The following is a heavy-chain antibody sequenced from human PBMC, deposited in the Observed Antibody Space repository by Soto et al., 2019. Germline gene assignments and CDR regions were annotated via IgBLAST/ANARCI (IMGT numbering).Heavy chain of an antibody. V-gene: IGHV3-21*01. J-gene: IGHJ4*02. CDR3: ASPLSGYTDFEY. CDR2: IGSSGDYM. CDR1: RFTFRGYT. D-gene: IGHD6-25*01. Sequence: PGGSLRLSCAASRFTFRGYTMNWVRQAPGKGLEWVSSIGSSGDYMYYAESVKGRFTISRDNARDSLYLQMNSLRVEDTAVYYCASPLSGYTDFEYWGQGTLVTVSS.